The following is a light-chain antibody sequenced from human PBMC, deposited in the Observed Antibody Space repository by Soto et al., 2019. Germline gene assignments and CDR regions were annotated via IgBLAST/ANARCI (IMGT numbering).Light chain of an antibody. CDR3: QLFDDSLFT. Sequence: IVLTQSPGILSLSPGERATLSCRASQKVSNNYLAWYQQRPGQVPRLHIFSASTRATGIPDRFSGSGSGTDFTLTISRLEPDDFAVYYCQLFDDSLFTFGPGTKVDV. CDR1: QKVSNNY. CDR2: SAS. V-gene: IGKV3-20*01. J-gene: IGKJ3*01.